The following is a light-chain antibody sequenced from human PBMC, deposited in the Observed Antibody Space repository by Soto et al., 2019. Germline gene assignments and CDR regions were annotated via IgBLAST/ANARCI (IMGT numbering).Light chain of an antibody. J-gene: IGLJ3*02. CDR2: GNR. CDR1: NSNLGAGYD. CDR3: SSSAGIYHYLV. Sequence: QLVLTQPPSVSGAPGQRVTISCTGNNSNLGAGYDVHWYQQLPGAAPKLVIFGNRNRPSGVPERFSGSKSGTSASLAITGLQAEDEADYYCSSSAGIYHYLVFGGGTKLTVL. V-gene: IGLV1-40*01.